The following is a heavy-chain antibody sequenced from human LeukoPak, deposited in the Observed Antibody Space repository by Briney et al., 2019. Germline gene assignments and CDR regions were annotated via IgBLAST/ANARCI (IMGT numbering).Heavy chain of an antibody. V-gene: IGHV3-11*06. CDR2: ISSSSSYT. CDR3: ARGYYDILTGFNWFDP. Sequence: GGSLRLSCAASGFTFSDYYMSWIRQAPGKGLEWVSYISSSSSYTNYADSVKGRFTISRDNAKNSLYLKMNSLRAEDTAVYYCARGYYDILTGFNWFDPWGQGTLVTVSS. CDR1: GFTFSDYY. D-gene: IGHD3-9*01. J-gene: IGHJ5*02.